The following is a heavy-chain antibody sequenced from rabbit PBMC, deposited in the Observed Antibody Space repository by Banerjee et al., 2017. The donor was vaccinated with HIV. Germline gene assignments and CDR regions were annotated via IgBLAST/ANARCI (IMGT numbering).Heavy chain of an antibody. V-gene: IGHV1S40*01. CDR1: GFSFSSYYY. J-gene: IGHJ4*01. D-gene: IGHD6-1*01. CDR3: ARGPYDWNTYFNL. Sequence: QSLEESGGDLVKPGASLTLTCTASGFSFSSYYYMCWVRQAPGKGLEWIGCIYTGSSGSTYCASWAKGRFTISKTSSTTVTLQLTSLTAADTATYFCARGPYDWNTYFNLWGPGTLVTVS. CDR2: IYTGSSGST.